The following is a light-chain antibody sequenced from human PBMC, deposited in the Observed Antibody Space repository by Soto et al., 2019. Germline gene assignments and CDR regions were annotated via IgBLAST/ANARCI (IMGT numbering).Light chain of an antibody. Sequence: GSPGQSVTISCTGTSSDVGGYNYVSWYQHHPGNAPKLMIYEVNKRTSGVPDRFSGSKSGNTASLTVSGLQAEDEADYYCSSYAGSNTPYVFGTGTKVTVL. CDR2: EVN. CDR1: SSDVGGYNY. J-gene: IGLJ1*01. CDR3: SSYAGSNTPYV. V-gene: IGLV2-8*01.